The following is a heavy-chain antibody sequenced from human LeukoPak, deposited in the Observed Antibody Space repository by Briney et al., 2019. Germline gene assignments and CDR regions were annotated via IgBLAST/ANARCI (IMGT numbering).Heavy chain of an antibody. CDR3: ARDVGGYYDILTGYSGNWFDP. Sequence: ASVKVSCKASGYTFTSYDINWVRQAPGQGLEWMGWMNPNSGNTGYAQKFQGRVAITRNTSISTAYMELSSLRFEDTAVYYCARDVGGYYDILTGYSGNWFDPWGQGTLVTVSS. J-gene: IGHJ5*02. CDR2: MNPNSGNT. CDR1: GYTFTSYD. V-gene: IGHV1-8*03. D-gene: IGHD3-9*01.